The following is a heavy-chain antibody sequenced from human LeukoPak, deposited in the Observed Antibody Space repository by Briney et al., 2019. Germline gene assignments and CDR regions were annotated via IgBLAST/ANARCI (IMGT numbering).Heavy chain of an antibody. D-gene: IGHD2-15*01. CDR1: GGTFSSYA. J-gene: IGHJ4*02. CDR2: IIPIFGTA. Sequence: GASVKVSCKASGGTFSSYAISWVRQAPGQGLEWMGGIIPIFGTANYAQKFQGRVTITRNTSISTAYMELSSLRSEDTAVYYCARGQAGYCSGGSCKHPVYYFDWWGQGTLVTVSS. V-gene: IGHV1-69*05. CDR3: ARGQAGYCSGGSCKHPVYYFDW.